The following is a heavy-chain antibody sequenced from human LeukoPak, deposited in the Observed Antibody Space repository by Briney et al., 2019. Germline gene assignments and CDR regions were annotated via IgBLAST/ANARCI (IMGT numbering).Heavy chain of an antibody. D-gene: IGHD2-15*01. CDR2: ISHSGST. Sequence: SETLSLTCAVYDGSFSGYYWSWIRQPPGKGLEWIGEISHSGSTNYNPALKSRVTISVDTSKNQFSLKLSSVTAADTAVYYCACETRRLFEGPRGNWFDPWGQGTLVTVSS. CDR1: DGSFSGYY. V-gene: IGHV4-34*01. J-gene: IGHJ5*02. CDR3: ACETRRLFEGPRGNWFDP.